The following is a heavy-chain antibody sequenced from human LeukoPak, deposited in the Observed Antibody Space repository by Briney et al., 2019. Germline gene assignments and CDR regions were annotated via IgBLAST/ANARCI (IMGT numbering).Heavy chain of an antibody. CDR2: ISSSSSYI. CDR3: AREGPAYGSGSYYTY. Sequence: GGSLRLSCAASGFTFSSYSMNWVRQAPGKGLEWVSSISSSSSYIYYADSVKGRFTISRDNAKNTLYLQMNSLRAEDTAVYYCAREGPAYGSGSYYTYWGQGTLVTVSS. CDR1: GFTFSSYS. V-gene: IGHV3-21*01. J-gene: IGHJ4*02. D-gene: IGHD3-10*01.